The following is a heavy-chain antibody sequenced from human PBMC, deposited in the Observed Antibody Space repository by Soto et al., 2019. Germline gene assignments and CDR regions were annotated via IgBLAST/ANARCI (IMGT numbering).Heavy chain of an antibody. Sequence: WESLKVSCRGCEYSCTNYWMAWVSQMPGKGLEWMGIIYPGDSDIRYSPSFQGQVTMSVDKSISTTYLQWNSLKASDTAIYYCARPPLAYCSGGNCYKVYFDYWGQGTLVTVSS. J-gene: IGHJ4*02. V-gene: IGHV5-51*01. D-gene: IGHD2-15*01. CDR1: EYSCTNYW. CDR2: IYPGDSDI. CDR3: ARPPLAYCSGGNCYKVYFDY.